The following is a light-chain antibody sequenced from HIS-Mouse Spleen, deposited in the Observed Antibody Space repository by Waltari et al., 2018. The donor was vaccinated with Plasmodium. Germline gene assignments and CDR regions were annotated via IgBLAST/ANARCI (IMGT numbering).Light chain of an antibody. CDR1: SGHSSYA. Sequence: SASLGASVKLTCPLSSGHSSYAIAWHQQQPEKGPRYLMKLNSDGSHSKGDGIPDRFSGSSSGAERYLTISSLQSEDEADYYCQTWGTGMGVFGGGTKLTVL. CDR2: LNSDGSH. CDR3: QTWGTGMGV. J-gene: IGLJ2*01. V-gene: IGLV4-69*01.